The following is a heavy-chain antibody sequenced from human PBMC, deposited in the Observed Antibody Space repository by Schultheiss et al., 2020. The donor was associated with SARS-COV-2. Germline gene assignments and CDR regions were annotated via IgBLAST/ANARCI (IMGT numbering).Heavy chain of an antibody. J-gene: IGHJ6*02. Sequence: GESLKISCAASGFTFSNYGMHWVRQAPGKGLEWVAVIWYDGSNKYYADSVKGRFTISRDNSKNTLYLQMNSLRAEDTAVYYCARDQGVVVAASLHYYYGMDVWGQGTTVTVSS. CDR1: GFTFSNYG. CDR2: IWYDGSNK. V-gene: IGHV3-33*08. D-gene: IGHD2-15*01. CDR3: ARDQGVVVAASLHYYYGMDV.